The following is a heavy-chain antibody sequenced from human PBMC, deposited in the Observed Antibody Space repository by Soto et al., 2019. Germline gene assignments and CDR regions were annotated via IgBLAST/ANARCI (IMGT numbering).Heavy chain of an antibody. Sequence: PSETLSLTCTVSGASINNNNNFWAWIRQPPGKGLEWIGSIYYAGGTYYNPSLKSRVTISVDTSKDQFSLRLNSVTVADTAVYYCACEDVPRSSYIDSRGQGAPVTVSS. CDR3: ACEDVPRSSYIDS. V-gene: IGHV4-39*01. CDR2: IYYAGGT. J-gene: IGHJ5*01. CDR1: GASINNNNNF. D-gene: IGHD3-10*02.